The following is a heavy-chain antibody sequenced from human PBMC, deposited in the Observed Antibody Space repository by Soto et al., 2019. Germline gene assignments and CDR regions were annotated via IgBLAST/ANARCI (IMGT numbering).Heavy chain of an antibody. Sequence: QVQLVQSGAEVKKPGASVKVSCKASGYTFTSYAMHWVRQAPGQRLQWMGWINAGHGNTQYSQKLQRSVTITRDTSANTAYMELSSLRYEDTAVYYSARKLLDYDYVCVSYRGPGMDVWGQGTTVTVSS. CDR2: INAGHGNT. CDR3: ARKLLDYDYVCVSYRGPGMDV. J-gene: IGHJ6*02. V-gene: IGHV1-3*01. CDR1: GYTFTSYA. D-gene: IGHD3-16*02.